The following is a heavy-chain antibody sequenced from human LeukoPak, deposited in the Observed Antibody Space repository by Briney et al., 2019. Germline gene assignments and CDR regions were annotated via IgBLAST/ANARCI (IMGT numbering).Heavy chain of an antibody. V-gene: IGHV3-21*01. CDR3: ARGVYCSGGSCYPTFDY. CDR1: GFTFSSYS. CDR2: ISSSSSYI. D-gene: IGHD2-15*01. Sequence: GGSLRLSCAASGFTFSSYSMNWVRQAPGKWLEWVSSISSSSSYIYYADSVKGRFTISRDNAKKSLYLQMNSLRAEDTAVYYCARGVYCSGGSCYPTFDYWGQGSLVTVSS. J-gene: IGHJ4*02.